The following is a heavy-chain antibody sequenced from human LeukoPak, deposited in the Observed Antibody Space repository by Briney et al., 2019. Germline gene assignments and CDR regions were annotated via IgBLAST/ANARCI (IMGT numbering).Heavy chain of an antibody. CDR3: ARDYRVGYSYGDFYGMDV. CDR2: IYYSGST. J-gene: IGHJ6*02. V-gene: IGHV4-59*12. Sequence: PSETLSLTCTVSGGSISSYYWSWIRQPPGKGLEWIGYIYYSGSTNYNPSLKSRVTISVDTSKNQFSLKLSSVTAADTAVYYCARDYRVGYSYGDFYGMDVWGQGTTVTVSS. D-gene: IGHD5-18*01. CDR1: GGSISSYY.